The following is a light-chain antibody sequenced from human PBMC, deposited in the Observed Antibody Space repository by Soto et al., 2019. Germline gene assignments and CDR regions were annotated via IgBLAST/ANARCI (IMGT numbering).Light chain of an antibody. V-gene: IGKV3-11*01. CDR1: QSVNIY. CDR2: DAS. J-gene: IGKJ1*01. CDR3: HQRSSWPRGT. Sequence: EIVLTQSPATLSFSTGEGATLSFRASQSVNIYLAWYQQKPGQAPRLLIYDASNRATGVSARFSGSGSGTDFTLTISSLEPEDFAVYYCHQRSSWPRGTFGQGTKVDIK.